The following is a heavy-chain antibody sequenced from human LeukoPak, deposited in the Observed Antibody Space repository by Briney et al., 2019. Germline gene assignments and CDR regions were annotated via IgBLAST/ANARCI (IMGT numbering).Heavy chain of an antibody. Sequence: PSETLSLTCTVSGGSISSSSYYWGWIRQPPGKGLEWIGSIYHSGSTYYNPSLKSRVTISVDTSKNQFSLKLSSVTAADTAVYYCARVRFEGLWFGDYYYMDVWGKGTTVTVSS. CDR3: ARVRFEGLWFGDYYYMDV. J-gene: IGHJ6*03. CDR2: IYHSGST. CDR1: GGSISSSSYY. D-gene: IGHD3-10*01. V-gene: IGHV4-39*07.